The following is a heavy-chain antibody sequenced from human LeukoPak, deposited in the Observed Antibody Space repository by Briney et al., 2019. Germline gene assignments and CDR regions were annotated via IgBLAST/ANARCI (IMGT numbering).Heavy chain of an antibody. CDR2: VNALGDGI. CDR3: AKDSGEWELGMDR. Sequence: PGGSLRLSCVASGYTFRRYGMTWVRQAPGKGLEWVSTVNALGDGIQYADSVKGRFTTFKDNSNNTVYLRMRSLSADDTAVYYCAKDSGEWELGMDRWGQGTLVTVSS. D-gene: IGHD1-26*01. J-gene: IGHJ5*02. V-gene: IGHV3-23*01. CDR1: GYTFRRYG.